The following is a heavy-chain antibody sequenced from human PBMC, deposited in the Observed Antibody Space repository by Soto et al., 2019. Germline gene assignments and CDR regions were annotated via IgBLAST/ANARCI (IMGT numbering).Heavy chain of an antibody. V-gene: IGHV4-4*02. CDR3: ARDLSYDSGDSSS. CDR1: GGSISSSNW. CDR2: IYHSGST. D-gene: IGHD4-17*01. Sequence: PSETLSLTCAVSGGSISSSNWWSWVRQPPGKGLEWIGEIYHSGSTNYNPSLKSRATISVDKSKNQFSLKLSSVTAADTAVYYCARDLSYDSGDSSSWGQGTLVTVSS. J-gene: IGHJ4*02.